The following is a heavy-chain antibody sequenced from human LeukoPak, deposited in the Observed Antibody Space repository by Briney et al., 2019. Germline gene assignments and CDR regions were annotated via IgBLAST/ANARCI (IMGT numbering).Heavy chain of an antibody. Sequence: PGWSLRLSFAACRFTVSSNYMSWVRQAPGKGLDGVSVIYSCRSTYYPDSVKSRFPIWRDNSKQELYLKMSSLSEEETAVYYCATLGYCSSRSCYGLRHAFDIWGQGKMVTVSS. J-gene: IGHJ3*02. CDR2: IYSCRST. CDR3: ATLGYCSSRSCYGLRHAFDI. CDR1: RFTVSSNY. V-gene: IGHV3-53*01. D-gene: IGHD2-2*01.